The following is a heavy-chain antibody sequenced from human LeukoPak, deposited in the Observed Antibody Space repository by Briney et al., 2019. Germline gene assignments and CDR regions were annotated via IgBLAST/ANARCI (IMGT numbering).Heavy chain of an antibody. CDR3: ARAGRIAAASGAFDI. CDR1: GFTFSNYY. J-gene: IGHJ3*02. CDR2: INSSGSTI. V-gene: IGHV3-11*01. Sequence: GGSLRLSCAASGFTFSNYYMSWIRQAPGKGLEWISYINSSGSTIYYADSVKGRFTIARDNAKNSLYLQMNSLRAEDTAVYYCARAGRIAAASGAFDIWGQGTMVTVSS. D-gene: IGHD6-13*01.